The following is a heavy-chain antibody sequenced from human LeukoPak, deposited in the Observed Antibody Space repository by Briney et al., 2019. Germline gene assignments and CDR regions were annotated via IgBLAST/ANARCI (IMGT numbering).Heavy chain of an antibody. CDR2: IYYSGST. J-gene: IGHJ4*02. V-gene: IGHV4-59*01. Sequence: SETLSLTCTVSGGSISSYYWSWIRPPPGKGLEWVGYIYYSGSTNYNPSLKSRVTISVDTSKNQFSLKLSSVTAADTAVYYCARERGNTVTNYFDYWGQGTLVTVSS. CDR3: ARERGNTVTNYFDY. D-gene: IGHD4-17*01. CDR1: GGSISSYY.